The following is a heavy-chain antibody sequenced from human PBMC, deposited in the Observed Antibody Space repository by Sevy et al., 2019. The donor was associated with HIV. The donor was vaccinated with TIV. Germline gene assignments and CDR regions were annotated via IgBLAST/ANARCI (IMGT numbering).Heavy chain of an antibody. CDR2: IRYDGTTK. Sequence: GGSLRLSCAASGFTFRSYGTHWVRQAPGKGLEWVAFIRYDGTTKYYADSVKGRFTISRDNSKNTLYLQMNSLRPEDTSVYYCAKGLGMVQGALLSEDLWGQGTMVTVSS. CDR1: GFTFRSYG. D-gene: IGHD3-10*01. V-gene: IGHV3-30*02. CDR3: AKGLGMVQGALLSEDL. J-gene: IGHJ3*01.